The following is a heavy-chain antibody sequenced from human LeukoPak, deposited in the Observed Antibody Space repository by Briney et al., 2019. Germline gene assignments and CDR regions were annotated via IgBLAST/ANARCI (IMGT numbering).Heavy chain of an antibody. J-gene: IGHJ3*02. CDR3: SKDDGYNHDAFDI. Sequence: GGSLRLSCAASGFTFRSYAMSWVRQAPGKGLEWVAAISGSGGSTYYADSAKGRFTISRDNFKNTLYLQMNSLRAEDAALYSCSKDDGYNHDAFDIWGQGTMVTVSS. D-gene: IGHD5-24*01. CDR1: GFTFRSYA. V-gene: IGHV3-23*01. CDR2: ISGSGGST.